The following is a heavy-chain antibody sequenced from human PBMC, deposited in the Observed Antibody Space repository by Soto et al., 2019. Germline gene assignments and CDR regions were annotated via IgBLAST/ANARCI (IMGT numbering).Heavy chain of an antibody. Sequence: GGSLRLSCAASGFTFSSYAMSWVRQAPGKGLEWVSVIYSGGSTYYADSVKGRFTISRGNSKNTLYLQMNSLRAEDTAVYYCARSPRTDYYDSSGYPGYYFDYWGQGTLVTVSS. D-gene: IGHD3-22*01. V-gene: IGHV3-53*01. J-gene: IGHJ4*02. CDR2: IYSGGST. CDR3: ARSPRTDYYDSSGYPGYYFDY. CDR1: GFTFSSYA.